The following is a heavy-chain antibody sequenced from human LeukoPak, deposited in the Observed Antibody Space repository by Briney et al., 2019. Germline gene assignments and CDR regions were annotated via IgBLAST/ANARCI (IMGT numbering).Heavy chain of an antibody. Sequence: SVKVSCKASGGTFSSYAISWVRQAPGQGLEWMGGIIPIFGTANYAQKFQGRVTITADESTSTAYMELSSLRSDDTAVYYCARDLYGCSGGSCTTFDYWGQGTLVTVSS. CDR1: GGTFSSYA. J-gene: IGHJ4*02. CDR2: IIPIFGTA. CDR3: ARDLYGCSGGSCTTFDY. D-gene: IGHD2-15*01. V-gene: IGHV1-69*13.